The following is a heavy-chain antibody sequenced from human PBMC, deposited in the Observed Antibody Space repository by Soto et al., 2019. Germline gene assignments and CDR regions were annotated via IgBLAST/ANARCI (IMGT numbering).Heavy chain of an antibody. J-gene: IGHJ1*01. CDR2: FDPEDGET. Sequence: ASVKVSCKVSGYTLTELSMHWVRQAPGKGLEWMGGFDPEDGETIYAQKFQGRVTMTEDTSTDTAYMELSSLRSEDTAVYYCATHITMDRGVIITVQYFQHWGQGSLVTVSS. V-gene: IGHV1-24*01. D-gene: IGHD3-10*01. CDR1: GYTLTELS. CDR3: ATHITMDRGVIITVQYFQH.